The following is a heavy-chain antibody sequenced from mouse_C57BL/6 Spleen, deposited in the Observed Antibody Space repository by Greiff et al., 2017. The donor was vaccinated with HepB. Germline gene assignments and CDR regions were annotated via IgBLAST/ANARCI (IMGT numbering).Heavy chain of an antibody. CDR1: GFTFSDYY. J-gene: IGHJ3*01. D-gene: IGHD1-1*01. CDR3: AREDYGSSSFAY. CDR2: INYDGSST. Sequence: EVKLVESEGGLVQPGSSMKLSCTASGFTFSDYYMAWVRQVPEKGLEWVANINYDGSSTYYLDSLKSRFIISRDNAKNILYLQMSSLKSEDTATYYCAREDYGSSSFAYWGQGTLVTVSA. V-gene: IGHV5-16*01.